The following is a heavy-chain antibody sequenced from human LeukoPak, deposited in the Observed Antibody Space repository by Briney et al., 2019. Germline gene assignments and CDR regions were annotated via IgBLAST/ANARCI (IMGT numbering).Heavy chain of an antibody. CDR1: GFTFSNYG. Sequence: PGGSLRLSCGASGFTFSNYGMHWVRQAPGKGLEWVAVISYDGSKKYHADSVKGRFTISRDNSKNTLYLQMNSLRAEDTAVYYCAREGDQLVRSSGLGYWGQGTLVTVSS. J-gene: IGHJ4*02. CDR2: ISYDGSKK. V-gene: IGHV3-30*03. CDR3: AREGDQLVRSSGLGY. D-gene: IGHD6-6*01.